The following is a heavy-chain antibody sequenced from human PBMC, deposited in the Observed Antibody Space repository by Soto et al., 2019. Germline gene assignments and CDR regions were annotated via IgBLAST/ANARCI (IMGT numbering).Heavy chain of an antibody. CDR3: AREVQVHTPAFVY. D-gene: IGHD3-10*01. CDR1: GGTFNTYA. J-gene: IGHJ4*02. V-gene: IGHV1-69*19. Sequence: QVQLVQSGAEMKKPGSSVKVSCQSSGGTFNTYAMNWVRQAPGQGPEWMGDISPMFGAANYAPKFQGRVTITADASTGTSYMQLSSLTSADTALYFCAREVQVHTPAFVYWGQGTLVTVSS. CDR2: ISPMFGAA.